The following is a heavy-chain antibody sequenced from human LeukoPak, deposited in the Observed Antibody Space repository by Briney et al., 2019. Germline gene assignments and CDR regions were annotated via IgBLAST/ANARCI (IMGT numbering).Heavy chain of an antibody. V-gene: IGHV3-23*01. Sequence: SGGSLRLSCAASGFTFSSYAMSWVRQAPGKGLEWVSKISGSGGSTYYADSVKGRFTISRDSSKNTLYLQMNSLRVEDTAVYYCAKIGYYYDSSGYYYFDYWGQGTLVTVSS. CDR1: GFTFSSYA. D-gene: IGHD3-22*01. J-gene: IGHJ4*02. CDR3: AKIGYYYDSSGYYYFDY. CDR2: ISGSGGST.